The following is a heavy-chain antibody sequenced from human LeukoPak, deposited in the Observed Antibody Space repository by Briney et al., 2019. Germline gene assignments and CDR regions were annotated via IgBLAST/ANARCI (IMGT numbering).Heavy chain of an antibody. CDR2: ISAYNGNT. CDR1: GYTFTSYG. D-gene: IGHD3-3*01. Sequence: ASVTVSCTASGYTFTSYGISWVRQAPGQGLEWMGWISAYNGNTNYAQKLQGRVTMTTDTSTSTAYRELRSLRSDDTAVYYCARTWYDFWRGYSTFDYWGQGTLVTVSS. J-gene: IGHJ4*02. V-gene: IGHV1-18*01. CDR3: ARTWYDFWRGYSTFDY.